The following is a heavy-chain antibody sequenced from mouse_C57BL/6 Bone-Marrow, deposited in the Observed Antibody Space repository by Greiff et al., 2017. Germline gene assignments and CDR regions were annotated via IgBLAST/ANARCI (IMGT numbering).Heavy chain of an antibody. CDR2: ISDGGSYT. CDR3: ARDPTSSHYYAMDY. Sequence: EVMLVESGGGLVKPGGSLKLSCAASGFTFSSYAMSWVRQTPEKRLEWVATISDGGSYTYYPDNVKGRFTISRDNAKNNLYLQMSHLKSEDTAMYYCARDPTSSHYYAMDYWGQGTSVTVSS. J-gene: IGHJ4*01. D-gene: IGHD1-1*01. V-gene: IGHV5-4*01. CDR1: GFTFSSYA.